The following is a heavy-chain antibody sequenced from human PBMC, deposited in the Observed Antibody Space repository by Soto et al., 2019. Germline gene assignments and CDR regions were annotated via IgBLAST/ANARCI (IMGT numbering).Heavy chain of an antibody. D-gene: IGHD5-18*01. CDR1: GHNLLDFW. J-gene: IGHJ5*02. CDR2: IYPGDSDT. V-gene: IGHV5-51*01. CDR3: ARHGTGGYSYCWFVGNLFDP. Sequence: GESLKISCKASGHNLLDFWIGWVRQMPGKGLEWMGSIYPGDSDTRYSPSFQGQVTISADKSISTAYLQWSSLKASDTAMYYCARHGTGGYSYCWFVGNLFDPCAQRTLVTVSA.